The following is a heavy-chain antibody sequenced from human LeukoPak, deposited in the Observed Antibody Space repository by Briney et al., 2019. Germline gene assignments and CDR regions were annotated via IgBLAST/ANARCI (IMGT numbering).Heavy chain of an antibody. V-gene: IGHV1-8*02. CDR2: MNPNSGNT. J-gene: IGHJ4*02. Sequence: GASVKVSCKASGYTFTDNYIHWVRQATGQGLEWMGWMNPNSGNTGYAQKFQGRVTMTRNTSISTAYMELSSLRSEDTAVYYCARGFRDSGYDSDYWGQGTLVTVSS. CDR3: ARGFRDSGYDSDY. CDR1: GYTFTDNY. D-gene: IGHD5-12*01.